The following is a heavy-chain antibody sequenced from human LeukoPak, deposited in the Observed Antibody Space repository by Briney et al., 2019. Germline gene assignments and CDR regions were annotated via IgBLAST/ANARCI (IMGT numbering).Heavy chain of an antibody. CDR3: VRGPHWDPHFDY. CDR1: GYTFTSYG. V-gene: IGHV1-18*01. CDR2: ISTYNSNT. Sequence: ASVKVSCKSSGYTFTSYGISWVRQAPGQGLEWMGWISTYNSNTNYAQKLQGRLTMTRDTSISTAYMELSGLRSDDTAVYYCVRGPHWDPHFDYWGQGTLVTVSS. J-gene: IGHJ4*02. D-gene: IGHD7-27*01.